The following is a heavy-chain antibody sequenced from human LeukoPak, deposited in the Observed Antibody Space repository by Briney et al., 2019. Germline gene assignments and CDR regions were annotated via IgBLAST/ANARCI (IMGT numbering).Heavy chain of an antibody. D-gene: IGHD6-19*01. V-gene: IGHV3-9*01. Sequence: PGRSLRLSCAASGFTFDNYAMHWVRQAPGKGLEWLSIISWNSGYIGYADSVKGRFTISRDNAKKSLDLQMNSLRAEDTAFYYCAKVGGTYSSGYFFDYWGQGTLVTVSS. J-gene: IGHJ4*02. CDR2: ISWNSGYI. CDR1: GFTFDNYA. CDR3: AKVGGTYSSGYFFDY.